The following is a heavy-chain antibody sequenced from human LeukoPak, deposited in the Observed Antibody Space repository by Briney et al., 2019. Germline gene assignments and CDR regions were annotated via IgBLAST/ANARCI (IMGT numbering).Heavy chain of an antibody. D-gene: IGHD3-3*01. J-gene: IGHJ2*01. CDR2: VYNSGTT. Sequence: SETLSLTCTVSGASISSGRSWRSWIRQHPGKGLEWIGYVYNSGTTYYSPSLRSRLSMSVDTSKNQFSLNLRSVTAADTAVYYCARAILTASGSVWYFDLWGRGTLVTVSS. CDR3: ARAILTASGSVWYFDL. CDR1: GASISSGRSW. V-gene: IGHV4-31*03.